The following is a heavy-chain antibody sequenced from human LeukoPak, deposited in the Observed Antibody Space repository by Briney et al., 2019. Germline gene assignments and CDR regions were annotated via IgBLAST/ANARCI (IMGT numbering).Heavy chain of an antibody. V-gene: IGHV1-2*02. Sequence: ASVKVSCKASGCTFTAHYIHWVRQAPGQGLEWMGRINPNSGGTNYAQKFQGRVTMTRDTSISTAYMELSRLRSDDTAVYFCARPWEITMSERSYNWFDSWGQGTLVTVSS. CDR1: GCTFTAHY. D-gene: IGHD1-26*01. CDR2: INPNSGGT. CDR3: ARPWEITMSERSYNWFDS. J-gene: IGHJ5*01.